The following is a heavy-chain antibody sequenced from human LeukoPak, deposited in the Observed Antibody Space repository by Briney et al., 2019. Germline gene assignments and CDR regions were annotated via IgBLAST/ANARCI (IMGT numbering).Heavy chain of an antibody. V-gene: IGHV3-64D*06. D-gene: IGHD3-16*01. J-gene: IGHJ4*02. CDR3: VKDIVPYDSIWGPFDF. CDR1: GFTFSDYA. CDR2: IGGDGSSP. Sequence: GGSLRLSCSPSGFTFSDYAMYWVRQAPGKALEYLSSIGGDGSSPYYADSVKGRFTISRDNSKNTLYLQMSSLRTEDTALYYCVKDIVPYDSIWGPFDFWGQGTLVTVSS.